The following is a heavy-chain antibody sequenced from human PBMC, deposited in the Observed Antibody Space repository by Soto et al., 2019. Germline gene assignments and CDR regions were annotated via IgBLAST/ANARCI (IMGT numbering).Heavy chain of an antibody. V-gene: IGHV3-30*03. Sequence: PGGSLRLSCAASGFTFSSYGMHWVRQAPGKGLEWVAVISYDGSNKYYADSVKGRFTISRDNGKESLYLQMNGLRAEDTAVYYCVRDHLWAFDIWGQGTMVTVSS. CDR3: VRDHLWAFDI. CDR1: GFTFSSYG. D-gene: IGHD3-16*01. CDR2: ISYDGSNK. J-gene: IGHJ3*02.